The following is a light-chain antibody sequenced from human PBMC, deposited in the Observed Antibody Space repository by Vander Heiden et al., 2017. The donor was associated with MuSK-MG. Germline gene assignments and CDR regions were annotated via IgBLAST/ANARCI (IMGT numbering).Light chain of an antibody. J-gene: IGKJ1*01. V-gene: IGKV3-11*01. CDR1: QSVSRY. CDR3: QQRSDWPRT. Sequence: ELALTPSPATLSLSPGERATLTCRASQSVSRYLAWYQQKPGQAPRLLIYEASNMDSGIPSRFSGSGSGTDFTLTISSLQPEDFAVYYCQQRSDWPRTFGQGTKVEIK. CDR2: EAS.